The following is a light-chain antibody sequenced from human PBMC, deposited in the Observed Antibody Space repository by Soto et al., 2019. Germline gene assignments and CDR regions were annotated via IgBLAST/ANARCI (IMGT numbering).Light chain of an antibody. CDR1: QSSSSY. J-gene: IGKJ2*01. Sequence: EILLTQSPATPSLSPGERPTLSCMASQSSSSYLAWYQQEPVQAPRHLIYDASNRSNGIPARISGSGSGADFTLSIISLEPAEFAVYYCQQRRNWHNMYTFGQGTKVEIK. CDR2: DAS. V-gene: IGKV3-11*01. CDR3: QQRRNWHNMYT.